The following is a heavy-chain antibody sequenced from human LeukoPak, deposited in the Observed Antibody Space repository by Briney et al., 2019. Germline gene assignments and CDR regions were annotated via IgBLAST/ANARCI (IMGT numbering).Heavy chain of an antibody. D-gene: IGHD6-19*01. CDR2: INWDGGST. CDR1: GSTFEDHG. CDR3: AMGDSSGWYFYY. J-gene: IGHJ4*02. V-gene: IGHV3-20*04. Sequence: AGGSLRLSCAASGSTFEDHGMSWVRQVPGKGLEWVAGINWDGGSTGYADSVKGRFTISRDNAKNSLFLQMNSLRVEDTALYFCAMGDSSGWYFYYWGQGTLVTVSS.